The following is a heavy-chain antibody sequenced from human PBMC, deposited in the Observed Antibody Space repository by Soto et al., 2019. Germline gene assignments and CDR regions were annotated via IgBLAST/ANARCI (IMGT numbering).Heavy chain of an antibody. D-gene: IGHD3-3*01. CDR3: AKGYLEWLLGTFDY. CDR2: ISGSGGST. J-gene: IGHJ4*02. CDR1: GFTFSSYA. V-gene: IGHV3-23*01. Sequence: PVGSLRLSCAASGFTFSSYAMSWVRQAPGKGLEWVSAISGSGGSTYYADSVKGRFTISRDNSKNTLYLQMNSLRAEDTAVYYCAKGYLEWLLGTFDYWGQGTLVTVSS.